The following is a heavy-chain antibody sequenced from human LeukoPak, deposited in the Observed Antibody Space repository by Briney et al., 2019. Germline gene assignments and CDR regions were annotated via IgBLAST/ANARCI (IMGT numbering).Heavy chain of an antibody. V-gene: IGHV3-30-3*01. CDR2: ISDSGVNQ. CDR3: ARETQQIQLSNPFDI. Sequence: GGSLRLSCTASGFTFSDNVMHWVRQTPAKGLEWVAVISDSGVNQYYADSVKGRFTISRDNSKNTLYLQMNSLRVDDTALYYCARETQQIQLSNPFDIWGQGTMVTVSS. D-gene: IGHD5-18*01. J-gene: IGHJ3*02. CDR1: GFTFSDNV.